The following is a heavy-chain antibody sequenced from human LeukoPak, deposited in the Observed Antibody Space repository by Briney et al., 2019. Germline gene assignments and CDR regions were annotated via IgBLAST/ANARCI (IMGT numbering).Heavy chain of an antibody. V-gene: IGHV3-21*01. Sequence: GGSLRLSCAASGFTFSSYSMNWVRQAPGKGLEWVSAISSSSSYIYYADSVKGRFTISRDNAKNSLYLQMNSLRAEDTAVYYCARDLHNYYDSSGYYSDAFDIWGQGTMVTVSS. J-gene: IGHJ3*02. CDR2: ISSSSSYI. D-gene: IGHD3-22*01. CDR3: ARDLHNYYDSSGYYSDAFDI. CDR1: GFTFSSYS.